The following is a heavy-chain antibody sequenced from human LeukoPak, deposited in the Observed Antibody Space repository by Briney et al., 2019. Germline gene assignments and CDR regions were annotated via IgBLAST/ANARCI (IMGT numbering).Heavy chain of an antibody. D-gene: IGHD6-13*01. V-gene: IGHV4-34*01. CDR2: INHSGST. CDR1: GGSFSGYY. J-gene: IGHJ4*02. CDR3: ARGRGRYSSSWGVKYYFDY. Sequence: SETLSLTCAVYGGSFSGYYWSWIRQPPGKGLEWIGEINHSGSTNYNPSLKSRVTISVDTSKNQFSLKLSSVTAADTAVYYCARGRGRYSSSWGVKYYFDYWGQGTLVTVSS.